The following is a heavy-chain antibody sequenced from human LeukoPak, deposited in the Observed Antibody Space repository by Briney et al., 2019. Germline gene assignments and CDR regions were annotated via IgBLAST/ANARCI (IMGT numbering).Heavy chain of an antibody. CDR2: ISYDGSNK. CDR3: ARVGLGEWFVYYFDY. V-gene: IGHV3-30-3*01. D-gene: IGHD3-3*01. J-gene: IGHJ4*02. CDR1: GFTFSSYA. Sequence: PGRSLRLFCAASGFTFSSYAMHWVRQAPGKGLEWVAVISYDGSNKYYADSVKGRFTISRDNSKNTLYLQMNSLRAEDTAVYYCARVGLGEWFVYYFDYWGQGTLVTVSS.